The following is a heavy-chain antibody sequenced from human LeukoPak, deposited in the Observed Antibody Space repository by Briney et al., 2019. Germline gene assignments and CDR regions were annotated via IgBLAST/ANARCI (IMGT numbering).Heavy chain of an antibody. J-gene: IGHJ4*02. Sequence: SETLSLTCTVSGYSISSGYYWGWIRQPPGKGLEWIGSIYHSGSTYYNPSLKSRVTISVDTSKNQFSLKLSSVTAADTAVYYCASLTPNYDILTGWGPDYWGQGTLVTVSS. D-gene: IGHD3-9*01. V-gene: IGHV4-38-2*02. CDR1: GYSISSGYY. CDR3: ASLTPNYDILTGWGPDY. CDR2: IYHSGST.